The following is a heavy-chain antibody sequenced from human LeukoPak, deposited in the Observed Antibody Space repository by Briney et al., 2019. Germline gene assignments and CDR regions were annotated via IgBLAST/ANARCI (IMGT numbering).Heavy chain of an antibody. CDR1: GCSISSSIYY. CDR2: IHHSGTT. Sequence: SETLSLTCTVSGCSISSSIYYWGWLPQPPGKGLEWIGSIHHSGTTYYNPSLKSRVTISVDTSKNQFSLKLSSVTAADTAVYYCATYRLGAATFDYWGQGTLVTVSS. CDR3: ATYRLGAATFDY. J-gene: IGHJ4*02. D-gene: IGHD6-13*01. V-gene: IGHV4-39*01.